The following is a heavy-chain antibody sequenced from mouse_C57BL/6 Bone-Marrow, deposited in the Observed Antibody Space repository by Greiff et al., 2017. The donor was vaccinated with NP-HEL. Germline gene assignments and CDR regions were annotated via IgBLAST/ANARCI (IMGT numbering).Heavy chain of an antibody. Sequence: QVQLQQSGPELVKPGASVKISCKASGYAFSSSWMNWVKQRPGKGLEWIGRIYPGDGDTNYNGKCKGKATLTADKSSSTAYMQLSSLTSEDSAVYFCARGAYYSNPWYFDYWGQGTTLTVSS. J-gene: IGHJ2*01. CDR1: GYAFSSSW. CDR2: IYPGDGDT. D-gene: IGHD2-5*01. V-gene: IGHV1-82*01. CDR3: ARGAYYSNPWYFDY.